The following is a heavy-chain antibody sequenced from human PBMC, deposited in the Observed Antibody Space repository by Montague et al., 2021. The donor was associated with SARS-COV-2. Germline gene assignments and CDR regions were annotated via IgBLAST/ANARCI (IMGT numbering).Heavy chain of an antibody. V-gene: IGHV3-23*03. CDR1: VFTFSSSP. Sequence: SLRLSCAASVFTFSSSPMSWVRQAPGKGLQWVSVIHSAWTRTYXXXSXXXRFXISRDNSKNTLYLQMNSLRAEDTALYYCAKVGDIMAGFSLVKYDAWGQGTLVIVSS. J-gene: IGHJ5*02. CDR3: AKVGDIMAGFSLVKYDA. D-gene: IGHD3-16*01. CDR2: IHSAWTRT.